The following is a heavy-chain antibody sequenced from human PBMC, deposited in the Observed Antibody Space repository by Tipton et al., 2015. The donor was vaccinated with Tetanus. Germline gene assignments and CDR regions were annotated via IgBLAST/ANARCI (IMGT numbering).Heavy chain of an antibody. J-gene: IGHJ5*02. Sequence: LRLSCFVSGGSISTKTYYWGWIRQTPGKGLEWIASISHSAPTFYNPSLKSRVTMSVDPSKNQFSVRLSSVTAADTGVYYCARHVGGYGSPPHDLWGQGTLVTVSS. V-gene: IGHV4-39*01. CDR3: ARHVGGYGSPPHDL. CDR1: GGSISTKTYY. D-gene: IGHD3-10*01. CDR2: ISHSAPT.